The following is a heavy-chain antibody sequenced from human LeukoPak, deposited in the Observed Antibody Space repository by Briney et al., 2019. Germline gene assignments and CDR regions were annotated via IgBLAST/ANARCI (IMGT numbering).Heavy chain of an antibody. V-gene: IGHV4-34*01. J-gene: IGHJ3*02. CDR1: GGSFSGYY. CDR3: ARVGGVVPSKGAFDI. CDR2: INHSGST. D-gene: IGHD3-16*01. Sequence: SETLSLTCAVYGGSFSGYYWSWIRQPPGKGLEWIGEINHSGSTNYNPSLKSRVTISVDTSKNQFSLKLSSVTAADTAVYYCARVGGVVPSKGAFDIWGQGTMVTVSS.